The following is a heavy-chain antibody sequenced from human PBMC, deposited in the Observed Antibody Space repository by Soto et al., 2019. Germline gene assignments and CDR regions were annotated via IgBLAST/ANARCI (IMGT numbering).Heavy chain of an antibody. V-gene: IGHV1-69*13. J-gene: IGHJ4*02. D-gene: IGHD5-18*01. Sequence: SVKVSCKASGGTFSSYAISWVRQAPGQGLEWMGGIIPIFGTANYAQKFQGRVTITADESTSTAYMELSSLRSEDTAVYYCARDRRYSYGQEYYFDYWGQGTLVTVYS. CDR2: IIPIFGTA. CDR3: ARDRRYSYGQEYYFDY. CDR1: GGTFSSYA.